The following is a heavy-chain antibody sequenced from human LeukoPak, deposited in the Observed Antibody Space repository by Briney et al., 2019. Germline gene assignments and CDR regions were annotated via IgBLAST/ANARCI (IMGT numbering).Heavy chain of an antibody. CDR3: ARHYDSSGYYNYYHYGMDV. CDR1: GYTFTSYG. D-gene: IGHD3-22*01. CDR2: ISAYNGNT. J-gene: IGHJ6*02. Sequence: ASVKVSCKASGYTFTSYGISWVRQAPGQGLEGMGWISAYNGNTNYAQKLQGRVTMTTDTSTSTAYMELRSLRSDDTAVYYCARHYDSSGYYNYYHYGMDVWGQGTTVTVSS. V-gene: IGHV1-18*01.